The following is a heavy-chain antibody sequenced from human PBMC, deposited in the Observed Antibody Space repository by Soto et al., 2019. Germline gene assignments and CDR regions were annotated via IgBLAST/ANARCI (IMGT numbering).Heavy chain of an antibody. CDR3: VKEARGASDFGRSGFDS. CDR2: ISGTGHRT. V-gene: IGHV3-23*01. Sequence: EVPLLESGGGLVQPGGSLRLSCAASGFTFSNFAVSWVRQTPEKGLEWVSAISGTGHRTYYADSAKGRFTVSRDNYKNILYRQMNRRRAEATALYTCVKEARGASDFGRSGFDSWGKGTLVTVAS. D-gene: IGHD3-3*01. J-gene: IGHJ4*02. CDR1: GFTFSNFA.